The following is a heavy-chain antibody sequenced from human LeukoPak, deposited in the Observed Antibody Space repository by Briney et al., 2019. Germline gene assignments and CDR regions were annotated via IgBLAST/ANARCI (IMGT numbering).Heavy chain of an antibody. CDR3: ARDWGISSFDI. CDR2: IKQDGSEK. D-gene: IGHD3-3*02. J-gene: IGHJ3*02. CDR1: GFTFSSYW. Sequence: GGSLRLSCAASGFTFSSYWMSWVRQAPGKGLDWVANIKQDGSEKYYVDSVKGRFTISRDNAKNSLYLQMNSLRAEDTAVYYCARDWGISSFDIWGQGTMVTVSS. V-gene: IGHV3-7*01.